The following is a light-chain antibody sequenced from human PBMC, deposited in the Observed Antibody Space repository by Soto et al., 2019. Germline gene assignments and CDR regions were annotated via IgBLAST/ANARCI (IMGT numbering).Light chain of an antibody. CDR1: SGHSSYI. V-gene: IGLV4-60*02. Sequence: QPVLTQSSSASASLGSSVKLTCTLSSGHSSYIIAWHQQQPGKAPRYLMKREGSGSYNKGSGVPDRFSGSSSGADRYLTISNLQFEDEADYYCETWDSNTHVFGGGTKLTVL. CDR2: REGSGSY. CDR3: ETWDSNTHV. J-gene: IGLJ3*02.